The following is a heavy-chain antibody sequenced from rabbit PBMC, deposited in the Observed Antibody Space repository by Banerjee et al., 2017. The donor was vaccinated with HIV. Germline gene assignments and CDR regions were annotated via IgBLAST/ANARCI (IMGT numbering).Heavy chain of an antibody. J-gene: IGHJ3*01. CDR2: IDPVFGST. CDR1: GFDFSSYY. Sequence: QLKESGGGLVQPGGSLKLSCKASGFDFSSYYMSWVRQAPGKGLEWIGYIDPVFGSTYYASWVNGRFTISSHNAQNTLYLQLNSLTAADTATYFCARLYASSSGYYPTRLDLWGQGTLVTVS. D-gene: IGHD1-1*01. V-gene: IGHV1S7*01. CDR3: ARLYASSSGYYPTRLDL.